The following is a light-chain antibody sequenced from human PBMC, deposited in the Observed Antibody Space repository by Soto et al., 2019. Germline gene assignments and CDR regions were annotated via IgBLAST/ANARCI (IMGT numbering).Light chain of an antibody. V-gene: IGKV1-5*01. CDR3: QQYNSYLIT. CDR2: DAS. Sequence: DIQMTQSPSTLPASVGDRVTITCRASQSISNWLAWYQQKPGKAPKLLIYDASSLESGVPSRFSGSGSGTEFTLTISSLQPDDFATYYCQQYNSYLITFGQGTRLEIK. CDR1: QSISNW. J-gene: IGKJ5*01.